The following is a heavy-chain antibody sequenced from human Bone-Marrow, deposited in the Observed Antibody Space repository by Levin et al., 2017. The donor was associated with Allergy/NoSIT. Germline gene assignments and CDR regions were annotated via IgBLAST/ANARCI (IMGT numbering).Heavy chain of an antibody. D-gene: IGHD3-16*01. Sequence: SQTLSLTCTVSGGYIRSFYWSWIRQPPGKGLEWIGYIYSGGTTDYNPSFRNRATISITTSKSQVSLKVTSVTPADTAVYYCARGTPIMTSTLRAFDIWGQGTMVTVSS. CDR3: ARGTPIMTSTLRAFDI. J-gene: IGHJ3*02. CDR1: GGYIRSFY. V-gene: IGHV4-59*01. CDR2: IYSGGTT.